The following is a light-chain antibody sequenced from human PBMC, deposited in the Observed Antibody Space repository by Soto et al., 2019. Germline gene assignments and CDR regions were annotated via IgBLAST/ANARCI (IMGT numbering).Light chain of an antibody. V-gene: IGLV2-8*01. CDR1: SSDVGGYNY. CDR3: AAWDDSLNGPM. CDR2: SDN. J-gene: IGLJ3*02. Sequence: QSALTQPPSASGSPGQSVTISCTGTSSDVGGYNYVSWYQQHPGKAPKLLIYSDNQRPSGIPDRFSGSKSGTSASLAISGLQSEDEAEYYCAAWDDSLNGPMFGGGTKLTVL.